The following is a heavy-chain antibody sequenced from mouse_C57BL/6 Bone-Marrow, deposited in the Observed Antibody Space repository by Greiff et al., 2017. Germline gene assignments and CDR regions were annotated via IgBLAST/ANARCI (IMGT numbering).Heavy chain of an antibody. V-gene: IGHV1-50*01. CDR1: GYTFTSYW. J-gene: IGHJ2*01. D-gene: IGHD4-1*01. Sequence: VQLQQPGAELVKPGASVKLSCKASGYTFTSYWMQWVKQRPGQGLEWIGEIDPSGSYTNYNQKFKGKATLTVDTSSSTAYMQLSSLTSEDSAVYCCARGEELTGNFDYWGQGTTLTVSS. CDR2: IDPSGSYT. CDR3: ARGEELTGNFDY.